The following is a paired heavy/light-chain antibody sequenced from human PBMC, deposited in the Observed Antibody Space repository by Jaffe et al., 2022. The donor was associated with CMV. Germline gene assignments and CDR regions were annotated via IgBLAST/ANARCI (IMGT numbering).Light chain of an antibody. CDR1: QTVSSTY. Sequence: EVVLTQSPGTLSLSPGERATLSCRASQTVSSTYLAWYQLKAGQAPRLVIYGASKRATDIPDRFSGSGSGTDFTLTISSLEPEDFAMYYCQQYGASSWTFGQGTKVEI. V-gene: IGKV3-20*01. CDR2: GAS. J-gene: IGKJ1*01. CDR3: QQYGASSWT.
Heavy chain of an antibody. J-gene: IGHJ6*03. Sequence: QVELVQSGAEVKKPGASVKVSCKASGYTLTRYATHWVRQAPGQRLEWMGWINAGNGYTKYSQNFQGRVTITRDTSANISYMELSSLTSDDTAIYYCARGPYYMDVWGKGTTVTVSS. CDR1: GYTLTRYA. CDR2: INAGNGYT. CDR3: ARGPYYMDV. V-gene: IGHV1-3*01.